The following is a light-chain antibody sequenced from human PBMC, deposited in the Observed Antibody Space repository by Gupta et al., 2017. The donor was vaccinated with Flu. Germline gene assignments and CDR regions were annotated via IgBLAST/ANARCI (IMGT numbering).Light chain of an antibody. Sequence: GDRVTITCRASQDINDHLAWYQQKPGNGPKLLISAASTLHSGVPSRFSGSGSGTDYTLAISSLQPEDVASYYCQNDHSGPHTFGGGTKVEIK. CDR3: QNDHSGPHT. J-gene: IGKJ4*01. CDR1: QDINDH. V-gene: IGKV1-27*01. CDR2: AAS.